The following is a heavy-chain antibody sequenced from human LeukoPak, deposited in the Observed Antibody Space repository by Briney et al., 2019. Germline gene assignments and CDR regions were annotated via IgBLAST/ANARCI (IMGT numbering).Heavy chain of an antibody. V-gene: IGHV1-69*04. CDR1: GGTFSSYA. CDR2: IIPILGIA. Sequence: GASVKVSCKASGGTFSSYAISWVRQAPGQGLEWMGRIIPILGIANYAQKFQGRVTITADKSTSTAYMELSSLRSEDTAVYYCARGAIGAARRSYFQHWGQGTLVTVSS. CDR3: ARGAIGAARRSYFQH. D-gene: IGHD6-6*01. J-gene: IGHJ1*01.